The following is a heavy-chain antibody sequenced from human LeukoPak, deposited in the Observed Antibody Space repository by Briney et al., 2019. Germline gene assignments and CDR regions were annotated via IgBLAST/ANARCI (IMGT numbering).Heavy chain of an antibody. CDR2: INPSGGST. J-gene: IGHJ5*02. CDR3: ARDPGPTQDYYDSSGYPLINWFDP. D-gene: IGHD3-22*01. Sequence: ASVKVSCKASRYTFTNYYLHWVRQAPGQGLEWMGIINPSGGSTSYAQKFQGRVTITADESTSTAYMELSSLRSEDTAVYYCARDPGPTQDYYDSSGYPLINWFDPWGQGTLVTVSS. V-gene: IGHV1-46*01. CDR1: RYTFTNYY.